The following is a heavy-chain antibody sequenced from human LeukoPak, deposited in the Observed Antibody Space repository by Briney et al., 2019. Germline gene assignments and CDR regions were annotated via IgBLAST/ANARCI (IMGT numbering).Heavy chain of an antibody. CDR3: AKVGSAYYMDV. CDR1: GFTFSSYE. J-gene: IGHJ6*03. CDR2: ISSSGSTI. D-gene: IGHD1-1*01. Sequence: PGGSLRLSCAASGFTFSSYEMNWVRQAPGKGLEWVSYISSSGSTIYYADSVKGRFTISRDNSKNTLSLQMNSLRAEDTAVYYCAKVGSAYYMDVWGKGTTVTVTS. V-gene: IGHV3-48*03.